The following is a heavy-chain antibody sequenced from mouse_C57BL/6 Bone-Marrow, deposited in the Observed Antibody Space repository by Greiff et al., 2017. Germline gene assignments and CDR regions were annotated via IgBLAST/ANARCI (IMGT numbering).Heavy chain of an antibody. CDR1: GFSFNTYA. J-gene: IGHJ4*01. Sequence: DVKLVESGGGLVQPKGSLKLSCAASGFSFNTYAMNWVRQAPGKGLEWVARIRSKSNNYATYYADSVKDRFTISRDDSESMLYLRMNNLKTEDTAMYYCVRHEGARDYWGQGTSVTVSS. V-gene: IGHV10-1*01. CDR2: IRSKSNNYAT. CDR3: VRHEGARDY.